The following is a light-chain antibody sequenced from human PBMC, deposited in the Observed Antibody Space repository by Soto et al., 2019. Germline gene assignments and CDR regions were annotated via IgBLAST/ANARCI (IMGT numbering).Light chain of an antibody. CDR2: GAS. J-gene: IGKJ3*01. CDR1: QHIDRW. Sequence: DIPLTQSPSSVSASVGDRVTITCRANQHIDRWLAWFQQKPGKAPELLIYGASILESWVPSRFNGSRSGTDFTLTISGLQHEDFATYYCHQAHTFPYTFGPGTKVDMK. V-gene: IGKV1-12*01. CDR3: HQAHTFPYT.